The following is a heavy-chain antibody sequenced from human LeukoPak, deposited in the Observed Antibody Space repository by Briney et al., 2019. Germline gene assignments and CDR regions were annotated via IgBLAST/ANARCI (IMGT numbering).Heavy chain of an antibody. Sequence: ASVKVSCKASGYTFTGYYMHWVRQAPGQGLEWMGIINPSGGSTSYAQKFQGRVTMTRDMSTSTVYMELSSLRSEDTAVYYCARGGDYYGSGSRYYFDYWGQGTLVTVSS. CDR3: ARGGDYYGSGSRYYFDY. CDR1: GYTFTGYY. D-gene: IGHD3-10*01. V-gene: IGHV1-46*01. J-gene: IGHJ4*02. CDR2: INPSGGST.